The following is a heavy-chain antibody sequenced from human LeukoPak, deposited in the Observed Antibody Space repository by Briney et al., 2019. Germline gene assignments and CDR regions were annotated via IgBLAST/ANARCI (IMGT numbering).Heavy chain of an antibody. CDR1: GFTFSDYY. CDR2: ISSSSSYT. J-gene: IGHJ3*02. V-gene: IGHV3-11*06. D-gene: IGHD2-2*01. Sequence: PGGSLRLSCAASGFTFSDYYMSWIRQARGKGLEWVSYISSSSSYTNYADSVKGRFTISRDNAKNSLYLQMNSLRAEDTAVYYCAREGCSSTSCYSRAALDIWGQGTMVTVSS. CDR3: AREGCSSTSCYSRAALDI.